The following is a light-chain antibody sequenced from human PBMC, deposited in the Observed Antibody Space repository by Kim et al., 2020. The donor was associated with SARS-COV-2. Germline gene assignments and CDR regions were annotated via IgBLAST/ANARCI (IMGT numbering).Light chain of an antibody. V-gene: IGLV6-57*03. J-gene: IGLJ3*02. CDR1: GGSIASDY. CDR3: QSYDRTNVV. CDR2: QDK. Sequence: NFMLSQPHSVSESPGKTVTISCTRTGGSIASDYVQWYQQRPGSAPTTVIYQDKQRPSGVPDRFSGSFDTSSNSASLTISGLKTEDGADYYCQSYDRTNVVFGGGTQLTVL.